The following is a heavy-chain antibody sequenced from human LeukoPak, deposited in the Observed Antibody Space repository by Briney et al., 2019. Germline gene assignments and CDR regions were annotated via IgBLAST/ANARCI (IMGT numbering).Heavy chain of an antibody. CDR3: ARPDSSSWYSPYYFDY. J-gene: IGHJ4*02. V-gene: IGHV1-2*02. CDR2: INPNSGGT. Sequence: ASVKVSCKASGYAFTGYYMHWVRQAPGQGLEWMGWINPNSGGTNYAQKFQGRVTMTRDTSISTAYMELSRLRSDDTAVYYCARPDSSSWYSPYYFDYWGQETLVTVSS. D-gene: IGHD6-13*01. CDR1: GYAFTGYY.